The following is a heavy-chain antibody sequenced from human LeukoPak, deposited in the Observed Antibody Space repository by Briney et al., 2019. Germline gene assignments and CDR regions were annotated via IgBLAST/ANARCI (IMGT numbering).Heavy chain of an antibody. CDR3: ARAADGGNYFDY. Sequence: ASVKVSCKASGYTFTGYYMHWVRQAPGQGLEWMGIINPSGGSTSYAQKFQGRVTMTRDVSTSTVYMELSSLRSEDTAVYYCARAADGGNYFDYWGQGTLVTVSS. D-gene: IGHD4-23*01. J-gene: IGHJ4*02. V-gene: IGHV1-46*01. CDR1: GYTFTGYY. CDR2: INPSGGST.